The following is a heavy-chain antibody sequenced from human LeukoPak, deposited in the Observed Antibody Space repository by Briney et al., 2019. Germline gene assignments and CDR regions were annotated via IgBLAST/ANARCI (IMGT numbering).Heavy chain of an antibody. CDR2: INPSSGST. Sequence: ASVKVSFKASGYTFTSYYMHWVRQAPGQGLEWMGIINPSSGSTSYAQKFQGRVTMTRDTSTSTVYMELSSLRSEDTAVYYCARSLGKQWLVHAPFDPWGQGTLVTVSS. D-gene: IGHD6-19*01. V-gene: IGHV1-46*01. CDR1: GYTFTSYY. J-gene: IGHJ5*02. CDR3: ARSLGKQWLVHAPFDP.